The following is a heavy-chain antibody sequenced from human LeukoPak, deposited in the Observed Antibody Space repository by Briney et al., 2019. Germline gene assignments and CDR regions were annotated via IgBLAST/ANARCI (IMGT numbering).Heavy chain of an antibody. CDR1: GYTFTTYY. CDR2: INPSGGST. D-gene: IGHD3-9*01. J-gene: IGHJ4*02. V-gene: IGHV1-46*01. Sequence: ASVKVSCKASGYTFTTYYVHWVRQAPGQGLEWMGIINPSGGSTTYAQKFRGRLTMTRDMSTSTVYMELSSLRSADTAVYYCARGSRPVYNLLTGKRYFDYWGQGTLLTVSS. CDR3: ARGSRPVYNLLTGKRYFDY.